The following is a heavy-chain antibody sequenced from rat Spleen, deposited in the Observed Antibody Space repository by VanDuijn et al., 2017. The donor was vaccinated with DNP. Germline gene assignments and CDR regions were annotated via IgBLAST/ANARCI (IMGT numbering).Heavy chain of an antibody. D-gene: IGHD1-10*01. V-gene: IGHV2-1*01. CDR2: IWGDGST. J-gene: IGHJ2*01. Sequence: QVQLKESGPGLVQPSQTLSLTCTVSGFSLTTNSVHWVRQAPGKGLEWMGIIWGDGSTDYNSALKSRLSISRDTSKSQVFLTMNSLQTDDTAVYYCYNNYFAYWGQGVMVTVSS. CDR1: GFSLTTNS. CDR3: YNNYFAY.